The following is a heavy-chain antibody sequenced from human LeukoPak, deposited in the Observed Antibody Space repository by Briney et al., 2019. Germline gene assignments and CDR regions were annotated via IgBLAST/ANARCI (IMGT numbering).Heavy chain of an antibody. V-gene: IGHV3-30*03. CDR3: AIEPHRWDLRGGIDY. J-gene: IGHJ4*02. D-gene: IGHD1-26*01. CDR2: ISYDGSNK. Sequence: PGRSLRLSCAASGFTFSSYGMHWVRQAPGKGLEWVAVISYDGSNKYYADSVKGRFTISRDNSKNTLYLQMNRLEAEDTAGYYCAIEPHRWDLRGGIDYGGERTLVTVSS. CDR1: GFTFSSYG.